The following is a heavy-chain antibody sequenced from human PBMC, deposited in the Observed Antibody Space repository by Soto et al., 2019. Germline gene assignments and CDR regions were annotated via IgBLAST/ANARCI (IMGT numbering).Heavy chain of an antibody. J-gene: IGHJ4*02. V-gene: IGHV3-30*18. Sequence: GRSLRLSCAASGFTFSSYGMHWVRQAPGKGLEWVAVISYDGSNKYYADSVKGRFTISRDNSKNTLYLQMNSLRAEDTAVYYCANSRGGYSGYFDYWGQGTLVTVSS. CDR1: GFTFSSYG. CDR3: ANSRGGYSGYFDY. D-gene: IGHD5-12*01. CDR2: ISYDGSNK.